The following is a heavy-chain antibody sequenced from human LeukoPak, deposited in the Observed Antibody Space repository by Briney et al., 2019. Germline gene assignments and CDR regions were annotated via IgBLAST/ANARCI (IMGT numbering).Heavy chain of an antibody. J-gene: IGHJ5*02. CDR2: ISPNNGYT. V-gene: IGHV1-18*01. Sequence: ASVKVSCKASGYAFRTFDVTWVRQAPGQGLEWMGWISPNNGYTNYGRKFQGRVTMTTDTTTSTAFMELRSLTSDDTAVYYCARDRNTYDSGAYLRGYYDPWGQGTLVTVSS. D-gene: IGHD3-22*01. CDR3: ARDRNTYDSGAYLRGYYDP. CDR1: GYAFRTFD.